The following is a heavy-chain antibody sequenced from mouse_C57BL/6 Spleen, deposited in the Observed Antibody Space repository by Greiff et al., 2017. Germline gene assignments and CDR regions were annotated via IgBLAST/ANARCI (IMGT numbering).Heavy chain of an antibody. CDR2: ISSGGSYT. CDR3: ARQEGSITTHVFDY. CDR1: GFTFSSYG. Sequence: EVKLMESGGDLVKPGGSLKLSCAASGFTFSSYGMSWVRQTPDKRLAWVATISSGGSYTYYPDSVKGRFTISRDNAKNTLYLQMSSLKSEDTAMYYWARQEGSITTHVFDYWGQGTTLTVSS. D-gene: IGHD1-1*01. J-gene: IGHJ2*01. V-gene: IGHV5-6*01.